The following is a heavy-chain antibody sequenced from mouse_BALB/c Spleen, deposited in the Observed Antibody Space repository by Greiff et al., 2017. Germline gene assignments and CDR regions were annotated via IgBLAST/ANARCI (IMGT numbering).Heavy chain of an antibody. J-gene: IGHJ4*01. CDR2: ISIYYDNT. Sequence: VKLQESGPELVRPGESVKISCKGSGYTFTDYAMHWVKQSHAKSLEWIGVISIYYDNTNYNQKFKGKATMTVDKSSSTAYMELARLTSEDSAIYYCARGYDYAMDYWGQGTSVTVSS. CDR3: ARGYDYAMDY. CDR1: GYTFTDYA. D-gene: IGHD1-2*01. V-gene: IGHV1-67*01.